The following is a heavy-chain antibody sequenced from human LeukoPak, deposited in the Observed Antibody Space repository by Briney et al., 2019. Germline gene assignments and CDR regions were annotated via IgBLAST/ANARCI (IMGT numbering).Heavy chain of an antibody. D-gene: IGHD1-1*01. CDR2: VGGGNDI. CDR3: AKDATPMNGIWDHFDS. Sequence: GGSLRLSCVASGFSFHIHCMTWVRQAPGKGLEWVSSVGGGNDIYYSDSVKGRFTGSRDDAKSTVYLQMNSLRVEDTAIYFCAKDATPMNGIWDHFDSWGQGTLVTVSS. CDR1: GFSFHIHC. J-gene: IGHJ4*02. V-gene: IGHV3-23*01.